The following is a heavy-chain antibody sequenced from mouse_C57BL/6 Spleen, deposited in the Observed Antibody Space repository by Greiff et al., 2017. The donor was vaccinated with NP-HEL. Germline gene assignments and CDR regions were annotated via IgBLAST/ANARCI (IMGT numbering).Heavy chain of an antibody. Sequence: DVQLVESGGGLVKPGGSLKLSCAASGFTFSSYAMSWVRQTPEKRLEWVATISDGGSYTYYPDNVKGRFTISRDNAKNNLYLQMSHLKSEDTAMYYCARSYYDYGWFAYWGQGTLVTVSA. V-gene: IGHV5-4*01. D-gene: IGHD2-4*01. J-gene: IGHJ3*01. CDR2: ISDGGSYT. CDR3: ARSYYDYGWFAY. CDR1: GFTFSSYA.